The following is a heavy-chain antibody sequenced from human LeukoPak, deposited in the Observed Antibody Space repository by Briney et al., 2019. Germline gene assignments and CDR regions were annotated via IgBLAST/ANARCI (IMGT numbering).Heavy chain of an antibody. J-gene: IGHJ4*02. Sequence: GGSLRLSCAASGFTFNRNAISWVRQAPGKGLEWVSTIGGRGDKTFYADSVKGRFTISRDNSKNMVHLQMNSLTGEDTALYYCVRRGDASSGWGDHDFWGQGALITVSS. CDR2: IGGRGDKT. CDR1: GFTFNRNA. D-gene: IGHD6-19*01. CDR3: VRRGDASSGWGDHDF. V-gene: IGHV3-23*01.